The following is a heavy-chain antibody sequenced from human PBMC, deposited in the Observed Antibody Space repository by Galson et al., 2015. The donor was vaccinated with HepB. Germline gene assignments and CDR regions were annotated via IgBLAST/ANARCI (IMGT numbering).Heavy chain of an antibody. V-gene: IGHV5-51*03. Sequence: SGAEVKKPGESLKISCKGSGYRFTNYWIAWVRQMPGKGLEWMGIIYPGDSDTRYSPSFQGQVTISADKSINTAYLQWSSLKASDTAIYYCARPGGYGDYSLPPTEGFDIWGQGTMVTVSS. CDR1: GYRFTNYW. CDR2: IYPGDSDT. D-gene: IGHD4-17*01. J-gene: IGHJ3*02. CDR3: ARPGGYGDYSLPPTEGFDI.